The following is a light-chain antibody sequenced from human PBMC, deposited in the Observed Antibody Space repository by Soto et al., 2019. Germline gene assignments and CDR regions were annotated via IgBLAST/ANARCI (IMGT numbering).Light chain of an antibody. Sequence: QSVLTQPASVSGSPGQSITISCTGTNSDVGAYNYVSWYQQHPGKAPKLIISEVSNRPSGVSDRFSGSKSGNTASLTISGLQAEDEADYYCMSYTASVTLVVGGGTKLTVL. CDR3: MSYTASVTLV. CDR1: NSDVGAYNY. J-gene: IGLJ2*01. CDR2: EVS. V-gene: IGLV2-14*01.